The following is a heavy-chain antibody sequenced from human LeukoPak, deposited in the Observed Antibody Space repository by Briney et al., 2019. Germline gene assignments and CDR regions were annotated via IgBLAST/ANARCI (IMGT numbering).Heavy chain of an antibody. CDR3: ARGGYYDSSGHAFDI. CDR1: GGSISSYY. V-gene: IGHV4-59*01. Sequence: SETLSLTCTVSGGSISSYYWSWIRQPPGKGLEWIGYIYYSGSTNYNPSLKSRVTISVDTSKNQFSLKLSSVTAADTAVYYCARGGYYDSSGHAFDIWGQGTMVTVS. J-gene: IGHJ3*02. D-gene: IGHD3-22*01. CDR2: IYYSGST.